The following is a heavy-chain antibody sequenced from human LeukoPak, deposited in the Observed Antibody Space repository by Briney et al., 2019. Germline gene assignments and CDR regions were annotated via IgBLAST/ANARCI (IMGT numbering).Heavy chain of an antibody. Sequence: GGSLRLSCAASGFTFDDYGMSWVRQAPGKGLEWVSGINWNGGSTDYADSAKGRFTISRDNAKNSLYLQINSLGAEDTALYHCARLRYTYPYYFDYWGQGTLVTVSS. CDR3: ARLRYTYPYYFDY. CDR1: GFTFDDYG. V-gene: IGHV3-20*01. D-gene: IGHD5-18*01. J-gene: IGHJ4*02. CDR2: INWNGGST.